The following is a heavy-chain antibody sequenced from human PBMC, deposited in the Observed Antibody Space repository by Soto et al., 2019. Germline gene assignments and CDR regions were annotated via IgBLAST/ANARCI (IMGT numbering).Heavy chain of an antibody. J-gene: IGHJ6*02. D-gene: IGHD3-3*01. CDR3: AKERSPVWSGMHMDV. CDR2: ISYDGSNK. V-gene: IGHV3-30*18. Sequence: GGSLRLSCAASRFSFSGFVMHWVRQAPGKGLEWVAVISYDGSNKYYADSVKGRFTISRDNSKNTLYLQMNSLRAEDTAVYYCAKERSPVWSGMHMDVWGQGTTVTVSS. CDR1: RFSFSGFV.